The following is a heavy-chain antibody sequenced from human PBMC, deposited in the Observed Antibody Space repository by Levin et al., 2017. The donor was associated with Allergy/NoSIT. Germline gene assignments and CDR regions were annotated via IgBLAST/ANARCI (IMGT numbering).Heavy chain of an antibody. CDR2: IYYSGST. CDR3: AREGASRCSGGSCYSPYYYGMDV. V-gene: IGHV4-59*01. D-gene: IGHD2-15*01. J-gene: IGHJ6*02. Sequence: SQTLSLTCTVSGGSISSYYWSWIRQPPGKGLEWIGYIYYSGSTNYSPSLKSRVTISVDTSKNQFSLKLSSVTAADTAVYYCAREGASRCSGGSCYSPYYYGMDVWGQGTTVTVSS. CDR1: GGSISSYY.